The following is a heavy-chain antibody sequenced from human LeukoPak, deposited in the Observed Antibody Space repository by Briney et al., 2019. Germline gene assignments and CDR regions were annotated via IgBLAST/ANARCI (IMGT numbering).Heavy chain of an antibody. Sequence: PSETLSLTCTVSGGSISSSSYYWGWIRQPPGKGLEWIGSIYYSGSTYYNPSLKSRVTISVDTSKNQFSLKLSSVTAADTAVYYCARQPRGSKFFDPWGQGTLVTVSS. J-gene: IGHJ5*02. CDR3: ARQPRGSKFFDP. D-gene: IGHD5-12*01. CDR1: GGSISSSSYY. CDR2: IYYSGST. V-gene: IGHV4-39*01.